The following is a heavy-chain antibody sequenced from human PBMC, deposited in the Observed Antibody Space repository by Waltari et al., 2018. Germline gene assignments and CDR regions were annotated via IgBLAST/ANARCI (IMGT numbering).Heavy chain of an antibody. CDR2: VDPEDGET. J-gene: IGHJ4*02. V-gene: IGHV1-69-2*01. CDR3: ARAPDLDY. Sequence: EVQLVQSGAEVKKPGATVKISCKVSGYTFTDYYMHWVQQAPGKGLEWMGLVDPEDGETIYAEKFQGRVTMTRDTSISTAYMELSRLRSDDTAVYYCARAPDLDYWGQGTLVTVSS. CDR1: GYTFTDYY.